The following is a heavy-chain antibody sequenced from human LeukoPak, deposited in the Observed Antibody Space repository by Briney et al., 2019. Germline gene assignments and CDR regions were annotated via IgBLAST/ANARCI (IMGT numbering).Heavy chain of an antibody. CDR3: ATDRSNHDNFDS. D-gene: IGHD3-22*01. Sequence: ASVKVSCKASGGTLRTYVFSWVRQDPGQGLEWMGGISPIFNAANYAQKFKGRVTITADEGTNTVYMEMSSLTSEDTAVYYCATDRSNHDNFDSWGQGTLVTVSS. J-gene: IGHJ4*02. V-gene: IGHV1-69*13. CDR2: ISPIFNAA. CDR1: GGTLRTYV.